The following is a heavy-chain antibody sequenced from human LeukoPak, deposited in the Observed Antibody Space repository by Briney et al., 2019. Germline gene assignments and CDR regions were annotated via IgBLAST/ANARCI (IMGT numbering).Heavy chain of an antibody. D-gene: IGHD4-17*01. J-gene: IGHJ4*02. CDR2: INHSGST. V-gene: IGHV4-34*01. Sequence: SETLSLTCVVYGGSFSGYYWSWIRQPPGKGLEWIGEINHSGSTNYNPSLKSRVTISVDTSKNQFSLKLSSVTAADTAVYYCARGPYGDSYYFDYWGQGTLVTVSS. CDR1: GGSFSGYY. CDR3: ARGPYGDSYYFDY.